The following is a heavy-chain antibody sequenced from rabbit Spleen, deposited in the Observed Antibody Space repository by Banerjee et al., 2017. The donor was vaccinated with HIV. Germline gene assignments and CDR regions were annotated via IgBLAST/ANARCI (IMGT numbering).Heavy chain of an antibody. CDR3: ARDTASSFSSYGMDL. CDR2: IDGGSSGFT. Sequence: QEQLVESGGGLVRPEGSLKLSCTASGFDLSSYYYMCWVRQAPGKGLEWIACIDGGSSGFTYFASWAKGRFTCSKASSTTVTLQMTSLTAADTATYFCARDTASSFSSYGMDLWGPGTLVTVS. J-gene: IGHJ6*01. CDR1: GFDLSSYYY. D-gene: IGHD8-1*01. V-gene: IGHV1S45*01.